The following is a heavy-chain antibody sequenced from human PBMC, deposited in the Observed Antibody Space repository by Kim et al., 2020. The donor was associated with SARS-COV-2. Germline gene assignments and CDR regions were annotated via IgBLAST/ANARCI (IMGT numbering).Heavy chain of an antibody. D-gene: IGHD3-22*01. CDR2: IYPGDSDT. V-gene: IGHV5-51*01. Sequence: GESLKISCKGSGYSFTSYWIGWVRQMPGKGLEWMGIIYPGDSDTRYSPSFQGQVTISADKSISTAYLQWSSLKASDTAMYYCARHGSDSGGYYYYFDYWGQGTLVTVSS. J-gene: IGHJ4*02. CDR1: GYSFTSYW. CDR3: ARHGSDSGGYYYYFDY.